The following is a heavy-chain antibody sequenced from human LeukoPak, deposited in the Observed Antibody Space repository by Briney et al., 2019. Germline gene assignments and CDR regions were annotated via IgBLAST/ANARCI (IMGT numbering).Heavy chain of an antibody. V-gene: IGHV4-4*07. CDR3: VRDKRSYGLDY. Sequence: PSETLSLTCSVSGGSISSYYWSWVRQPAEKGLEWIGRIYTIGSTNYNPSLKSRVTMSVDTSKNQFSLNLSSVTAADTAVYYCVRDKRSYGLDYWGQGTLVTVSS. CDR1: GGSISSYY. CDR2: IYTIGST. D-gene: IGHD5-18*01. J-gene: IGHJ4*02.